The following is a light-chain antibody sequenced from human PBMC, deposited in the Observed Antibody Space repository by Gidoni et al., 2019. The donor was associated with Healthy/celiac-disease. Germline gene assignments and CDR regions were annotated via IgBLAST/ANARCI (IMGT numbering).Light chain of an antibody. CDR3: AAWDDSLSGRV. Sequence: QSVLTQPPSASGTPGQRVTISCSGSSSNIGSNYVYWYQQLPGPAPKLLIYRNNPRPPGVPDRFSGAKSGTSASLAISGLRSEDEADYYCAAWDDSLSGRVFGGGTKLTVL. CDR1: SSNIGSNY. V-gene: IGLV1-47*01. J-gene: IGLJ3*02. CDR2: RNN.